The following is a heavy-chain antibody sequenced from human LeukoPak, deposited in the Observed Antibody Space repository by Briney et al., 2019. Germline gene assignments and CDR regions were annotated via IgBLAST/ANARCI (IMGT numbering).Heavy chain of an antibody. CDR1: GFTFGTYA. J-gene: IGHJ4*02. CDR3: AREAYNTVYFDN. CDR2: MSYDGSNQ. V-gene: IGHV3-30*04. D-gene: IGHD2-21*01. Sequence: PGGPLRLSCAASGFTFGTYAMHWVRQAPRKGLEWVAVMSYDGSNQYYGDSVKGRFTISRDNSKNTLYLQMNSLRAEDTALYYCAREAYNTVYFDNWGQGTLVTVSS.